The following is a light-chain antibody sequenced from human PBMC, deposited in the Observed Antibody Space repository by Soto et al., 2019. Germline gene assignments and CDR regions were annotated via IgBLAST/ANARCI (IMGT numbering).Light chain of an antibody. CDR2: DAS. CDR1: QDISNR. J-gene: IGKJ2*01. Sequence: IQMTQSPSSLSASVGDRITITCQASQDISNRLNWYHQKPGKAPNLLIYDASNLAAGVPSGFSGSGSGTHFTFTITSLQPEDIGTYYCQNCFTVPYTLGQGTKVDIK. CDR3: QNCFTVPYT. V-gene: IGKV1-33*01.